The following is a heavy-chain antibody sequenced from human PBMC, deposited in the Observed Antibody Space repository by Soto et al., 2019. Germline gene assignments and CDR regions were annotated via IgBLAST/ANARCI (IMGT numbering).Heavy chain of an antibody. CDR3: ARHRARNWFDP. V-gene: IGHV4-39*01. CDR2: IYYSGRT. CDR1: GGYISSSSYY. D-gene: IGHD6-6*01. Sequence: KSSVTLPRTCIVSGGYISSSSYYWGWIRKPPGKGLEWIGSIYYSGRTYYTPSLKSRVTISVDTSKNQFSLKLSSVTAADTAVFYCARHRARNWFDPWGQGTLVTVSS. J-gene: IGHJ5*02.